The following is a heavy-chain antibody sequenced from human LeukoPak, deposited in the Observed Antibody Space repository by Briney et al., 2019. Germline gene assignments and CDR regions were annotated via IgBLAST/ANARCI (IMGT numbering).Heavy chain of an antibody. Sequence: SETLSLTCAVYGGSFSGYYWSWIRQPPGKGLEWIGEINHSGSTNYNPSLKSRVTISVDTSKNQFSLKLSSVTAADTAVYYCARDYDSSGYYYGGYYYYYGMDVWGQGTTVTVSS. CDR3: ARDYDSSGYYYGGYYYYYGMDV. J-gene: IGHJ6*02. D-gene: IGHD3-22*01. V-gene: IGHV4-34*01. CDR1: GGSFSGYY. CDR2: INHSGST.